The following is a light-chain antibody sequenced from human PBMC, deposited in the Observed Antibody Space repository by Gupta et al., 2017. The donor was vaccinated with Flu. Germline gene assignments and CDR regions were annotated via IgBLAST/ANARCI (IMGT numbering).Light chain of an antibody. CDR1: SSNIGSNT. CDR3: AAWDDSLNGPV. Sequence: QSVLTQPPSASGTPGQRVTISCHGSSSNIGSNTVNWYQQLPGTAPKLLLYSNNQRPSGVPNRFSGSKSGTSASLAISGLQSEDEADYYCAAWDDSLNGPVFGGGTKLTVL. V-gene: IGLV1-44*01. CDR2: SNN. J-gene: IGLJ2*01.